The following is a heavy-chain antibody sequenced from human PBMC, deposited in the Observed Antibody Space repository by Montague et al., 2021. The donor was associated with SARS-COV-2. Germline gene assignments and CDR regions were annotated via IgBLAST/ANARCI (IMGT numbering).Heavy chain of an antibody. Sequence: SETLSLTCTVSGDSISTYYWSWIRQPPGKGLEWFGYIYYRGSSNYNPSLQSRVTISVDTSKNQFSLKLISLTAADTAVYYCAIGGRRDIVLVVDEQWYGLDVWGQGTLVTVSS. V-gene: IGHV4-59*01. CDR2: IYYRGSS. J-gene: IGHJ6*02. D-gene: IGHD2-8*02. CDR1: GDSISTYY. CDR3: AIGGRRDIVLVVDEQWYGLDV.